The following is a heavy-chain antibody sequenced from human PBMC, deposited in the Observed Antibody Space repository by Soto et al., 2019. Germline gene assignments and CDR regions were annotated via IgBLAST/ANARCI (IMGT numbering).Heavy chain of an antibody. CDR3: ARDGRNTYNSREVWDFDY. Sequence: ASVKVSCKTSGYTFINYGISWVRQAPGQGPEWMGWISPYNDDTKYAQKFQGRVTMTTDTSTRTAYMEMRSLRSDDTAIYYCARDGRNTYNSREVWDFDYWGQGTLVTVSS. D-gene: IGHD1-20*01. CDR2: ISPYNDDT. V-gene: IGHV1-18*01. CDR1: GYTFINYG. J-gene: IGHJ4*02.